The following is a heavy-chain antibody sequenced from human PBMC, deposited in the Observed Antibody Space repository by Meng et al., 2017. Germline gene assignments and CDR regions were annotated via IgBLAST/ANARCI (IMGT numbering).Heavy chain of an antibody. V-gene: IGHV3-74*01. Sequence: VDSVACLVQPGGSMRLPCAASGFTFSSYWMNWVRQAPGKGLVWVSRINSDGSSTSYADSVKGRFTISRDNAKNTLYLQMNSLRAEDTAVYYCARVSQTGDLTRGLDYWGQGTLVTVSS. CDR3: ARVSQTGDLTRGLDY. CDR2: INSDGSST. CDR1: GFTFSSYW. J-gene: IGHJ4*02. D-gene: IGHD7-27*01.